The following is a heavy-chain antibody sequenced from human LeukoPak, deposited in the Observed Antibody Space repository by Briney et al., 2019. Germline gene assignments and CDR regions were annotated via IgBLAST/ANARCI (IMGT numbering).Heavy chain of an antibody. CDR2: INSDGSST. CDR1: GFTFSSYA. CDR3: ARVAAAGYYYYYYMDV. Sequence: GGSLRLSCAASGFTFSSYAMSWVRQAPGKGLEWVSGINSDGSSTSYADSVKGRFTISRDNAKNTLYLQMNSLRAEDTAVYYCARVAAAGYYYYYYMDVWGKGTTVTVSS. V-gene: IGHV3-74*01. D-gene: IGHD6-13*01. J-gene: IGHJ6*03.